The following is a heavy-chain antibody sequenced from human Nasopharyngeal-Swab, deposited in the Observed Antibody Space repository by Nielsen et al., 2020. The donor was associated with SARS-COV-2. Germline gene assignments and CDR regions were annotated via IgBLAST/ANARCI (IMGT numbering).Heavy chain of an antibody. CDR1: GFTFSSYG. J-gene: IGHJ6*03. CDR2: ISYDGSNK. D-gene: IGHD3-10*01. Sequence: GGSLRLSCAASGFTFSSYGMHWVRQAPGKGLEWVAVISYDGSNKYYADSVKGRFTISRDNSKNTLYLQMNSLRAEDTAVYYCAKDGGTHYYGSGRRTGYMDVWGNGTTVTVSS. V-gene: IGHV3-30*18. CDR3: AKDGGTHYYGSGRRTGYMDV.